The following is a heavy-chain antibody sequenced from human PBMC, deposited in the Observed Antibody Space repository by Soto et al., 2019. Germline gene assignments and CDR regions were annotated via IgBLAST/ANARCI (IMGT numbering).Heavy chain of an antibody. J-gene: IGHJ3*02. CDR1: GGFVSSGSYY. Sequence: QVQLQQWGAGLLKPSETLSLTCAVYGGFVSSGSYYWSWIRQPPGKGLEWIGEMSHGGGTHFNPSLKSRVTISVDTSKNQYSLNIYSVTAADTALYYCARVERGTVTTVVDAFDIWGPGTMVTVSS. CDR2: MSHGGGT. CDR3: ARVERGTVTTVVDAFDI. D-gene: IGHD1-1*01. V-gene: IGHV4-34*01.